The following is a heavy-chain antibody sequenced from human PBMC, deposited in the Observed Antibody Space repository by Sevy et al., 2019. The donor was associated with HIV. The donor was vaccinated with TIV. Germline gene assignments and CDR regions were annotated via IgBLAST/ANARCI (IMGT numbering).Heavy chain of an antibody. CDR2: IKAKIDGETT. D-gene: IGHD3-10*01. Sequence: GGSLRLSCGGSGFNISSASRNWVRQAPGRGLEWVGRIKAKIDGETTDYGAPVKGRFIISRDDSRKTVYVQLNSVKSEDTAMYFCTTRPYGSIIDYWGQGTLVTVSS. J-gene: IGHJ4*02. CDR3: TTRPYGSIIDY. CDR1: GFNISSAS. V-gene: IGHV3-15*07.